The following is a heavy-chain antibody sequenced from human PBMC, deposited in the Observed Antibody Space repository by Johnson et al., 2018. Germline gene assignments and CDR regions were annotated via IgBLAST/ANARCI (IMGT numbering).Heavy chain of an antibody. D-gene: IGHD2-2*01. CDR1: GLTFSRSG. Sequence: VQLVESGGGVVQPGRSLRLSCAASGLTFSRSGMHWVRQAPGNGLEWVAMIWSDGSKKYYADSVKGRFSISRDNSNNSLYLQMDRLRAADPAIYSCAKGAVVVAARPYRSWYFDLWGRGTLVSVSS. CDR2: IWSDGSKK. V-gene: IGHV3-33*03. CDR3: AKGAVVVAARPYRSWYFDL. J-gene: IGHJ2*01.